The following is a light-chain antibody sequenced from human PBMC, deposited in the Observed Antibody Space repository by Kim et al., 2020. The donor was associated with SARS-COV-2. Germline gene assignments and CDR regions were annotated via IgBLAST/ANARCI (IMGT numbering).Light chain of an antibody. V-gene: IGLV1-36*01. CDR2: YND. CDR1: STNIGNNA. Sequence: QSVLTQPPSVSETPGQRVTISCSGNSTNIGNNAVNWYQQLPGTAPKLLIYYNDRLSSGVSDRFSGSKFGTSASLAISGLPSEDEADYYCSTWDDVVVGWVFGGGTQLTVL. J-gene: IGLJ3*02. CDR3: STWDDVVVGWV.